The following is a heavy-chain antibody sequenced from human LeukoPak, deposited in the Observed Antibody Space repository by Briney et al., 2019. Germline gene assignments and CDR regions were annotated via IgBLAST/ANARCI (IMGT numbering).Heavy chain of an antibody. V-gene: IGHV1-2*02. CDR1: GYTFTGYY. CDR3: AREVEGDWFDP. J-gene: IGHJ5*02. D-gene: IGHD1-1*01. CDR2: INSNSGGT. Sequence: ASVKVSCKASGYTFTGYYMHWVRQAPGQGLEWMGWINSNSGGTNYAQKFQSRVTMTRDTSISTAYMELSRLRSDDTAVYYCAREVEGDWFDPWGQGTLVTVSS.